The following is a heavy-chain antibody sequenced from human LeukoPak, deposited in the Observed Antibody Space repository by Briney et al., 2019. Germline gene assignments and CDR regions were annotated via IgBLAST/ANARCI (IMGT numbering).Heavy chain of an antibody. CDR1: GGSISSYY. Sequence: PSETLSLTCTVSGGSISSYYWSWIRQPAGKGLEWIGRIYTSGSTNYNPSLKSRVTISVDTSKNQFSLKLSSVTAADTAVYYCARDAGYSGYDSDYYYYMDVWGKGTTVTVSS. CDR2: IYTSGST. J-gene: IGHJ6*03. D-gene: IGHD5-12*01. V-gene: IGHV4-4*07. CDR3: ARDAGYSGYDSDYYYYMDV.